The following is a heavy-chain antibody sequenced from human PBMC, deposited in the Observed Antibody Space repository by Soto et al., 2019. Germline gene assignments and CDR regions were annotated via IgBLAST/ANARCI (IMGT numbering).Heavy chain of an antibody. D-gene: IGHD6-19*01. J-gene: IGHJ6*02. V-gene: IGHV4-4*07. Sequence: SDTLSLTYSVSGADIITYSWTWIRQPAGKGLEWIGRIYTSASINYNPSLKGRVTLSVDTSTNQVSLRLASVTAADTAIYYCARDREAGYNFYYGMDVWGQGTTVT. CDR2: IYTSASI. CDR3: ARDREAGYNFYYGMDV. CDR1: GADIITYS.